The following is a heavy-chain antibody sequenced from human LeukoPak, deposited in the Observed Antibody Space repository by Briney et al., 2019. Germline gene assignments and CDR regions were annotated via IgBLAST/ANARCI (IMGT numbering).Heavy chain of an antibody. CDR1: RYTFTGYY. J-gene: IGHJ6*03. Sequence: EASVKVSCKASRYTFTGYYMHWVRQVPGQGREWMGWINPNSGGTNYAQKFQGRVTMTRDTSISTAYMELSRLRSDDTAVYYCARAGADYYYYYMDVWGKGTTVTVSS. CDR2: INPNSGGT. CDR3: ARAGADYYYYYMDV. D-gene: IGHD7-27*01. V-gene: IGHV1-2*02.